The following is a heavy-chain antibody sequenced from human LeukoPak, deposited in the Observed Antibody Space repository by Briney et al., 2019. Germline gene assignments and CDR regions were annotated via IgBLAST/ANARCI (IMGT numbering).Heavy chain of an antibody. D-gene: IGHD3-10*01. CDR2: IISDGSST. J-gene: IGHJ4*02. CDR1: GFTFSSYW. V-gene: IGHV3-74*01. CDR3: ARGITMVRGVIETYYFDY. Sequence: PGGSLRLSCAASGFTFSSYWMHWVRQAPGKGLVWVSRIISDGSSTSYADSVKGRFTISRDNAKNTLYLQMNSLRAEDTAVYYCARGITMVRGVIETYYFDYWGQGTLVTVSS.